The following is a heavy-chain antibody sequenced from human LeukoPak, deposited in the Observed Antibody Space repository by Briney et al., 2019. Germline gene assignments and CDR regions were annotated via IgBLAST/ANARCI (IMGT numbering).Heavy chain of an antibody. D-gene: IGHD1-14*01. J-gene: IGHJ4*02. CDR1: GGSISSGDYY. V-gene: IGHV4-30-4*01. CDR2: IYYSGTT. Sequence: SETLSLTCTVSGGSISSGDYYWSWIRQPPGKGLEWIGYIYYSGTTQYNPSFKSRITISVDASKNQFSLRLSSVTVAGTAVYFCARTGARYFDFWGRGTLVTVSS. CDR3: ARTGARYFDF.